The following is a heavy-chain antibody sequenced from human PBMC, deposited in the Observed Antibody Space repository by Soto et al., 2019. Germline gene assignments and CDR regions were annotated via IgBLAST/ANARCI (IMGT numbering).Heavy chain of an antibody. CDR1: GFTFSSYS. J-gene: IGHJ4*02. Sequence: PGGSLRLSCAASGFTFSSYSMNWVRQAPGKGLEWVSSISSSSSYIYYADSVKGRLTISRDNAKNSLYLQMNSLRAEDTAVYYCARGSGARMTMIVAPLGDWGQGTLVTVSS. V-gene: IGHV3-21*01. CDR3: ARGSGARMTMIVAPLGD. D-gene: IGHD3-22*01. CDR2: ISSSSSYI.